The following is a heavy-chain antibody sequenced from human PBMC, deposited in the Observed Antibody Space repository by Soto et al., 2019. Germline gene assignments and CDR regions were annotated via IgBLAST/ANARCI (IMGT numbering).Heavy chain of an antibody. V-gene: IGHV3-53*05. Sequence: PGGCTRLARGFCVDTVNPSEMGWFRQAKGNWLECVSVIYSGGSSYYADSVKGRFTISRDNSGNTLYLEMSSLRGEDTAVYYCAKDQSEIFRSGSGLDVWGQGTPVTVS. CDR1: VDTVNPSE. J-gene: IGHJ6*02. D-gene: IGHD3-3*01. CDR2: IYSGGSS. CDR3: AKDQSEIFRSGSGLDV.